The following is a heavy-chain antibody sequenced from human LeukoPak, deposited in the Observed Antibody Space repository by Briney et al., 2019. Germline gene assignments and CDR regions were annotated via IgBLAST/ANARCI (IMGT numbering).Heavy chain of an antibody. J-gene: IGHJ4*02. CDR2: ISGSGDSA. D-gene: IGHD3-22*01. CDR1: GFTFSSYA. CDR3: AKDPYYYDSSGFVVFRAPGDY. V-gene: IGHV3-23*01. Sequence: PGGSLRLSCAASGFTFSSYAMSWVRQAPGKGLEWVSAISGSGDSAYYADSVKGRFTISRDNSKNTLYLQMNSLRAEDTAVYYCAKDPYYYDSSGFVVFRAPGDYWGQGTLVTVSS.